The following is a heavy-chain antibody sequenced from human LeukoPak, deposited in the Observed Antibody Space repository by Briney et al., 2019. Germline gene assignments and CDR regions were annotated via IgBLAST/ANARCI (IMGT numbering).Heavy chain of an antibody. D-gene: IGHD6-19*01. CDR1: GYTFTGYY. J-gene: IGHJ6*03. CDR2: INPNSGGT. Sequence: ASVKVSCKASGYTFTGYYMHWVRQAPGQGLEWMGWINPNSGGTNYAQKFQGRVTMTRDASISTAYMELSRLRSDDTAVYYCAREREQWLASYMDVWGKGTTATVSS. V-gene: IGHV1-2*02. CDR3: AREREQWLASYMDV.